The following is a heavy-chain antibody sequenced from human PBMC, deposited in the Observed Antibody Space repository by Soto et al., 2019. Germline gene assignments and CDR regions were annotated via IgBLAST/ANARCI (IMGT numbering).Heavy chain of an antibody. Sequence: GASVKVSCKASGGTFSSYAISWVRQAPGQGLEWMGGIIPIFGTANYAQKFQGRVTITADKSTSTAYMELSSLRSEDTAVYYCAMDPQVLPASNDYWGPGTLVTVSS. CDR3: AMDPQVLPASNDY. CDR2: IIPIFGTA. D-gene: IGHD2-2*03. J-gene: IGHJ4*02. V-gene: IGHV1-69*06. CDR1: GGTFSSYA.